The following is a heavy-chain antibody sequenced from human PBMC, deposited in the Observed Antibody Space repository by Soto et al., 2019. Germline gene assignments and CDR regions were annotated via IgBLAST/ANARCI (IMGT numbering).Heavy chain of an antibody. CDR2: INPSGGST. J-gene: IGHJ6*02. V-gene: IGHV1-46*01. CDR3: ARDRDYSNYDFYYYGMDA. CDR1: GYTFTGYY. Sequence: ASVKVSCKASGYTFTGYYMHWVRQAPGQGLEWMGIINPSGGSTRYAEKFQGRVTMTRDTSTSTVYMEVSSLRSEDTAVYFCARDRDYSNYDFYYYGMDAWGQGTTVTVSS. D-gene: IGHD4-4*01.